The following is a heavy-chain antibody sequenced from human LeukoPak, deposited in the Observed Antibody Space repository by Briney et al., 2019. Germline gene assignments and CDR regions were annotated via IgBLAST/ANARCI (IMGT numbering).Heavy chain of an antibody. Sequence: PLGALRLSSAASGFAFRSYSMNSGCQAPRERLECVSSISSRSSYIYYADSVKGRFTISRDNAKNSLYLQMNSLRAEDTAVYYCARDDYGDYFFDYWGQGTLVTVSS. CDR2: ISSRSSYI. J-gene: IGHJ4*02. D-gene: IGHD4-17*01. CDR1: GFAFRSYS. V-gene: IGHV3-21*01. CDR3: ARDDYGDYFFDY.